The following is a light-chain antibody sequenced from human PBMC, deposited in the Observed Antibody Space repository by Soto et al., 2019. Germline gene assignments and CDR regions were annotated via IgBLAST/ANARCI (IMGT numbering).Light chain of an antibody. CDR3: QQYNGWPLT. J-gene: IGKJ4*01. CDR1: QTIRNN. V-gene: IGKV3-15*01. Sequence: EIVMTQSPATLSVSPGERATLSCRSSQTIRNNLAWYQQKPGQAPRLLIYVASTRATDIPARFSGSGSGTDFTLTISSLQSEDFAFYYCQQYNGWPLTFGGGTNVEIK. CDR2: VAS.